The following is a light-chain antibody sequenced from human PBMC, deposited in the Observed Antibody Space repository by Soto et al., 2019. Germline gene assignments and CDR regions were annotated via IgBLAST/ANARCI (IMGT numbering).Light chain of an antibody. CDR3: QQYNTWPRT. CDR2: GAS. V-gene: IGKV3-15*01. Sequence: EIVMTQSPATLSVSPGEGATLSCRAIQGLTTKLAWYQQKPGQAPRLLIYGASTRATGIPARFSGSGSGAESTLTISSLQSEDFAVYYCQQYNTWPRTFGQGTKVDIK. CDR1: QGLTTK. J-gene: IGKJ1*01.